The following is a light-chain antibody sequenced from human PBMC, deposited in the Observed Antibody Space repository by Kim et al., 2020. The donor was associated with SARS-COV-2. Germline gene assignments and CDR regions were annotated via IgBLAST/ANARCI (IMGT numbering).Light chain of an antibody. CDR3: QVWDSSTWV. V-gene: IGLV3-9*01. CDR2: RNS. CDR1: NIGSKD. Sequence: VGLGKTAGISGGGNNIGSKDVPWDQQKPGPAPVLVIYRNSNRPAGIPARFSGSNSGNAASLTISRAQAGDEADYYCQVWDSSTWVFGGGTQLTVL. J-gene: IGLJ3*02.